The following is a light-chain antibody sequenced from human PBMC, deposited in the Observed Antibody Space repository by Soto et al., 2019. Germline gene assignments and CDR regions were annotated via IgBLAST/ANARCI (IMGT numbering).Light chain of an antibody. CDR3: QQYGSSPLVT. CDR2: GAS. V-gene: IGKV3-20*01. Sequence: EIVLTQSPGTLSLSPGERATLSCRASQSVSSSYLAWYQQKPGKAPRLLIYGASSRATGIPDRFSGSGSGTDFTLTISRLGPEDFAVYYCQQYGSSPLVTFGPGTRLEIK. CDR1: QSVSSSY. J-gene: IGKJ5*01.